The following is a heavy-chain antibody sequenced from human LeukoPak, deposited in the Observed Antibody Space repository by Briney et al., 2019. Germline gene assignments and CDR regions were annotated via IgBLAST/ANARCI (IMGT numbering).Heavy chain of an antibody. Sequence: GESLKISCKGSGYSFTSYWIGWVRQMPGKGLEWMGIIYPSDSDTRYSPSFQGQVTISADKSISTAYLQWSSLKASDTAMYYCARPSDYYGSGSSGDGGDYWGQGTLVTVSS. CDR1: GYSFTSYW. D-gene: IGHD3-10*01. CDR3: ARPSDYYGSGSSGDGGDY. V-gene: IGHV5-51*01. CDR2: IYPSDSDT. J-gene: IGHJ4*02.